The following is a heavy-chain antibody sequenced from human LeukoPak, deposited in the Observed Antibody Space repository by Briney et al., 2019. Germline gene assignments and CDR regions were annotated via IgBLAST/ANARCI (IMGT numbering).Heavy chain of an antibody. J-gene: IGHJ4*02. CDR2: ISPNSGGT. CDR1: GYTFSDFF. CDR3: ARGVNSGIGRKFDY. D-gene: IGHD5-12*01. Sequence: ASVKVSCKTSGYTFSDFFIYWVRQAPGQGLEWMGWISPNSGGTSSAQKFQGRVTMTKDTSISTAYMELSRLTFDDTAVYYCARGVNSGIGRKFDYWGQGTLVTVSS. V-gene: IGHV1-2*02.